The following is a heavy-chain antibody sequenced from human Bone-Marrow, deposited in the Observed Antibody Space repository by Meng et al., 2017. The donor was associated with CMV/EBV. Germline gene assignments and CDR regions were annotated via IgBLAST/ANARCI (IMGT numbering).Heavy chain of an antibody. CDR3: ARVSRSTIFGVVNHGMDV. Sequence: GGSLRLSCAASGFTVSSNYMSWVRQAPGKGLEWVSVIYSGGSTYYADSVKGRFTISRDNSKNTLYLQMNSLRAEDTAVYYCARVSRSTIFGVVNHGMDVWGQGTTVTVSS. J-gene: IGHJ6*02. D-gene: IGHD3-3*01. CDR2: IYSGGST. CDR1: GFTVSSNY. V-gene: IGHV3-53*01.